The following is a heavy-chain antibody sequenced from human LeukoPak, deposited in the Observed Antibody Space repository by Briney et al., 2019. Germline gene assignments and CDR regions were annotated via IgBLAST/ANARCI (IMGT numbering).Heavy chain of an antibody. CDR2: IYYSGST. J-gene: IGHJ2*01. D-gene: IGHD1-26*01. CDR1: GGSISSYY. CDR3: ARDKKSGSYPGQQWYFDL. Sequence: SESLSLTCTVSGGSISSYYGSWIRQPPGKGLEWIGYIYYSGSTNYNPSLKSRVTISVDTSKNQFSLKLSSVTAADTAVYYCARDKKSGSYPGQQWYFDLWAVAPLSLSPQ. V-gene: IGHV4-59*01.